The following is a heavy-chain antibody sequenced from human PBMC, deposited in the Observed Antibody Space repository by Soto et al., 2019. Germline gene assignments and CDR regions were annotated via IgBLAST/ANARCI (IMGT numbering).Heavy chain of an antibody. CDR2: IDPSDSYT. CDR3: ARHLVGSTRGNFDY. D-gene: IGHD2-2*01. V-gene: IGHV5-10-1*01. Sequence: GESLKISCKGSGYSFTSYWISWVRQMPGKGLEWMGRIDPSDSYTNYSPSFQGHVTISADKSITTAYLQWSGLRASDTAMYFCARHLVGSTRGNFDYWGQGTLVTVSS. J-gene: IGHJ4*01. CDR1: GYSFTSYW.